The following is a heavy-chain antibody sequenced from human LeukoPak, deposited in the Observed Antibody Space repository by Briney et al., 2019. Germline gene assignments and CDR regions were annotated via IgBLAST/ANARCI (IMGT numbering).Heavy chain of an antibody. CDR2: INPNSGGT. CDR1: GYTFTGYY. Sequence: ASVKVSCKASGYTFTGYYMHWVRQAPGQGLEWMGWINPNSGGTNYAQKFQGRVTMTRDTSISTAYMELSRLRSDDTSVYYCAREKGQRGYSYGPGFDAFDIWGQGTMVTVSS. CDR3: AREKGQRGYSYGPGFDAFDI. D-gene: IGHD5-18*01. J-gene: IGHJ3*02. V-gene: IGHV1-2*02.